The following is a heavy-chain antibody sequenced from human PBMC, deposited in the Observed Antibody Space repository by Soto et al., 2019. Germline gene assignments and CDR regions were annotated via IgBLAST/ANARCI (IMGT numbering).Heavy chain of an antibody. Sequence: QVQLVQSGAEVKKPGASVKVSCKASGYTFTHYDITWVRQAPGQGLEWMGWINSFSGDTNYPQKLQGRLTMTTDTSTNTVYMELRNLRSDDTAVYYCARVLHSGGKYWYFDIWGRGTLVTVSS. D-gene: IGHD2-15*01. CDR3: ARVLHSGGKYWYFDI. V-gene: IGHV1-18*01. J-gene: IGHJ2*01. CDR2: INSFSGDT. CDR1: GYTFTHYD.